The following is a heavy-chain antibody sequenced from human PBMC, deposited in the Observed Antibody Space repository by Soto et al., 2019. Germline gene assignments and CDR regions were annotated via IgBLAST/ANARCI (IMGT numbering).Heavy chain of an antibody. CDR1: GFTFSSYG. V-gene: IGHV3-30*18. CDR3: AKDLGGYYYDSTSLRYGMDV. Sequence: PGGSLRLSCAASGFTFSSYGMRWVRQAPGKGLEWVAVISYDGSNKYYADSVKGRFTISRDNSKNTLYLQMNSLRAEDTAVYYCAKDLGGYYYDSTSLRYGMDVWGQGTTVTVSS. D-gene: IGHD3-22*01. CDR2: ISYDGSNK. J-gene: IGHJ6*02.